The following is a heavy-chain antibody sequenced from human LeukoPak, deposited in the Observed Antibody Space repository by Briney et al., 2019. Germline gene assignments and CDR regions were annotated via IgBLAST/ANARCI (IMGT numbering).Heavy chain of an antibody. D-gene: IGHD3-9*01. V-gene: IGHV1-69*04. Sequence: ASVKVSCKASGYTFTSYGISWVRQAPGQGLEWMGRIIPILGIANYAQKFQGRVTITADKSTSTAYMELSSLRSEDTAVYYCARVGDYDILTGYYYWGQGTLVTVSS. CDR3: ARVGDYDILTGYYY. J-gene: IGHJ4*02. CDR1: GYTFTSYG. CDR2: IIPILGIA.